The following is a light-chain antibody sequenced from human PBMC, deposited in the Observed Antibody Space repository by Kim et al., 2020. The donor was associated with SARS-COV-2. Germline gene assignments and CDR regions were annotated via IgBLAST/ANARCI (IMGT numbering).Light chain of an antibody. CDR1: QSVTRGY. CDR3: QQYGTSPRT. CDR2: GAS. Sequence: EIVLTQSPGTLSLSPGERATLSCRASQSVTRGYLAWYQQKPGQPPRLFIYGASNRATGIPDRFTGSGSGTDFTLTISRLESEDFAVYYCQQYGTSPRTFGGGTKVDIK. J-gene: IGKJ4*02. V-gene: IGKV3-20*01.